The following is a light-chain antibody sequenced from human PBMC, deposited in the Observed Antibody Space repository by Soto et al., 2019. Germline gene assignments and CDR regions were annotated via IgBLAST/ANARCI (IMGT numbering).Light chain of an antibody. CDR2: EVS. J-gene: IGLJ1*01. CDR3: SSYSTSTDYL. CDR1: SSDVGGYDY. V-gene: IGLV2-14*01. Sequence: QSVLTQPASVSGSPGQSITISCTGTSSDVGGYDYVSWYQLHPGKAPKLMVFEVSNRPSGVSYRFSGSKSGNTASLTISGLQAQDEADYFCSSYSTSTDYLLGHGTKLT.